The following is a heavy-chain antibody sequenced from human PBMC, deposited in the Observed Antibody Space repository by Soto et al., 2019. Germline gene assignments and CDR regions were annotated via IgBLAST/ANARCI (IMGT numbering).Heavy chain of an antibody. V-gene: IGHV3-30*18. CDR2: VSHDGRNT. D-gene: IGHD6-19*01. Sequence: VQLVESEGGVVQPGRSLRLSCAASGCTYSDYAMHWVRQAPGKGLEWVAVVSHDGRNTHYADSVEGRFTISRDSSKNTVSLEMTSLRAEDPAVYYCAKGGRQWLVTSDFNYWGQGALVTVFS. CDR1: GCTYSDYA. J-gene: IGHJ4*02. CDR3: AKGGRQWLVTSDFNY.